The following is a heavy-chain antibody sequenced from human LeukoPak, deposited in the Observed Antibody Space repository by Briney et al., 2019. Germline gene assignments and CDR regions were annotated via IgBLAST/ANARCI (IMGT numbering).Heavy chain of an antibody. CDR2: IWFDGSNN. Sequence: GGSPRLSCAASGFTFSSYGMHWVRQAPGKGLEWVAAIWFDGSNNYYADSVKGRFTISRDNSKNTLSLQVNSLRAEDTAVYYCAKGALGASGYFDLWGRGTLVTVSS. CDR1: GFTFSSYG. D-gene: IGHD1-26*01. CDR3: AKGALGASGYFDL. J-gene: IGHJ2*01. V-gene: IGHV3-33*06.